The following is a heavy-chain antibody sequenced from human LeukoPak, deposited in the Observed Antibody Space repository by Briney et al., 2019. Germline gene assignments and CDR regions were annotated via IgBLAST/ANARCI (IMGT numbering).Heavy chain of an antibody. Sequence: GRSLRLSCAASGFTFSSYAMHWVCQAPGKGLEWVAVISYDGSNKYYADSVKGRFTISRDNSKNTLYLQMNSLRAEDTAVYYCARSDFSGASGSYDYWGQGTLVTVSS. CDR2: ISYDGSNK. J-gene: IGHJ4*02. V-gene: IGHV3-30-3*01. D-gene: IGHD1-26*01. CDR1: GFTFSSYA. CDR3: ARSDFSGASGSYDY.